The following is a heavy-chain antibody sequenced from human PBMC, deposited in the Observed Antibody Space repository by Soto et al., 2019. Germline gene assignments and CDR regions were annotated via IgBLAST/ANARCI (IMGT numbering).Heavy chain of an antibody. J-gene: IGHJ4*02. D-gene: IGHD3-22*01. CDR1: GVSISSGGYY. CDR2: IYYSGST. Sequence: SETLSLTCTVSGVSISSGGYYWTWIRQHPQKGLEWIGHIYYSGSTYYNPSLKSRVTVSVDTSKNQFSLKLSSVTAADTAVYYWAREYYYDSNGFAYWAQGTLVPGSS. CDR3: AREYYYDSNGFAY. V-gene: IGHV4-31*03.